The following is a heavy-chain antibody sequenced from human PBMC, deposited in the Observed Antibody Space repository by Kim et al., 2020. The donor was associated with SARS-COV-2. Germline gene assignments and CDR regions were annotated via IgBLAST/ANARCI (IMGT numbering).Heavy chain of an antibody. V-gene: IGHV4-39*01. CDR2: IYYSGST. J-gene: IGHJ6*01. CDR3: ARLVRYGGDYYGMDG. D-gene: IGHD3-10*01. CDR1: GGSISSSSYY. Sequence: SETLSLTCTVSGGSISSSSYYWGWIRQPPGKGLEWFGSIYYSGSTYYNPSLKSRVTISVDSSKNQFSLKLSSVTAADTAVYYCARLVRYGGDYYGMDGWG.